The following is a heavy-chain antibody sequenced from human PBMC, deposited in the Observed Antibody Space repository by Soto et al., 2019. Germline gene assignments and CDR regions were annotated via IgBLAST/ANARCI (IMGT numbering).Heavy chain of an antibody. CDR1: GDSVSSNSAA. V-gene: IGHV6-1*01. D-gene: IGHD3-3*01. Sequence: SQTLSLTCAISGDSVSSNSAAWNWIRQSPSRGLEWLGRTYYRSKWYNDYAVSVKSRITINPDTSKNQFSLQLNSVTPEDTAVYYCAREGEDDFWSGNKSFDYWGQGTLVTVSS. CDR3: AREGEDDFWSGNKSFDY. CDR2: TYYRSKWYN. J-gene: IGHJ4*02.